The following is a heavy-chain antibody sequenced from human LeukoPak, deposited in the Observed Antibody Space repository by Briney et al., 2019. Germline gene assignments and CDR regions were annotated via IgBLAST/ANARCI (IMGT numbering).Heavy chain of an antibody. V-gene: IGHV3-23*01. J-gene: IGHJ5*01. CDR2: ISGTGGAT. CDR3: VKDPRDTYGTNWFVS. D-gene: IGHD2-21*01. CDR1: GFSFGNYA. Sequence: QAGGSLRLSCVASGFSFGNYAMSWVRQAPGKGLQWVSQISGTGGATWYAGFARDRFTISRDNSQKTLYLQMSGLRVEDAAMYYCVKDPRDTYGTNWFVSWGQGTLLIVSS.